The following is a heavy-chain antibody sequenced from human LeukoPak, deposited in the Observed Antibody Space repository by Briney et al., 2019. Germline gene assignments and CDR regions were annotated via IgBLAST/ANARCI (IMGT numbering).Heavy chain of an antibody. CDR2: ISTSSGTI. Sequence: PGGSLRLSCAASGFTFSSYAMSWVRQAPGKGLEWVSYISTSSGTIFYADSVKGRFTISRDNAKNSLYLQMNSLRDEDTAVYYCARGYTYYFDYWGQGTLVTVSS. V-gene: IGHV3-48*02. D-gene: IGHD1-14*01. CDR3: ARGYTYYFDY. CDR1: GFTFSSYA. J-gene: IGHJ4*02.